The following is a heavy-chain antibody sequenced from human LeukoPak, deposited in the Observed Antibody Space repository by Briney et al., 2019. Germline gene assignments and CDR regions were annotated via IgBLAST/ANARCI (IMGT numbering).Heavy chain of an antibody. Sequence: GGSLRLSCAASGFTFSSYWMSWVRQAPGKGLEWVANIKQDGSEKYYVDSVKGRFTISRDNAKNSLYPQMNSLRAEDTAVYYCARYLSYYYDSSGYYYSLLFDYWGQGTLVTVSS. CDR2: IKQDGSEK. V-gene: IGHV3-7*01. CDR3: ARYLSYYYDSSGYYYSLLFDY. J-gene: IGHJ4*02. CDR1: GFTFSSYW. D-gene: IGHD3-22*01.